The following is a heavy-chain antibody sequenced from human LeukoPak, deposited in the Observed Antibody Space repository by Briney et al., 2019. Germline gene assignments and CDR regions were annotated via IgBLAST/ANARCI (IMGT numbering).Heavy chain of an antibody. Sequence: PGGSLRLSCAASGFTVSSNYMSWVRQAPGKGLEWVSVIYSGGSTYYADSVKGRFTISRDNSKNTLYLQMNSLRAEDTAVYYCARDVGGGLYGGVFDYWGQGTLVTVSS. CDR1: GFTVSSNY. V-gene: IGHV3-66*02. CDR2: IYSGGST. J-gene: IGHJ4*02. D-gene: IGHD4-23*01. CDR3: ARDVGGGLYGGVFDY.